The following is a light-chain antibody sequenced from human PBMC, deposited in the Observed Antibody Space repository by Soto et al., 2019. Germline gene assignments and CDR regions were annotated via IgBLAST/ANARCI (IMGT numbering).Light chain of an antibody. V-gene: IGKV3-15*01. J-gene: IGKJ1*01. CDR2: GAS. CDR3: QQYNNWPPWT. CDR1: QIVSSN. Sequence: EIVMTQSPATLSVSPVERATLSCRASQIVSSNLAWYQQKPGQAPRLLIYGASTRATGIPARFSGSGSGTEFTLTISSLQSEDFAVYYCQQYNNWPPWTCGQGTKGDIK.